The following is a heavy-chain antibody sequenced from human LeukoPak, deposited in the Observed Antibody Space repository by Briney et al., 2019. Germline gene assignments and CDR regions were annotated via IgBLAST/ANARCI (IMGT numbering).Heavy chain of an antibody. Sequence: GASVKLSCKASGYTFTSYDINWVPQATRQALEWMGWMNPNSGNTGYAQKFQSRVTMTRNTSISTAYSEQSSLRSEDTAVYYCARALGYCSGGSCYRFDFCCWGQGAMVTV. D-gene: IGHD2-15*01. CDR3: ARALGYCSGGSCYRFDFCC. CDR2: MNPNSGNT. V-gene: IGHV1-8*01. CDR1: GYTFTSYD. J-gene: IGHJ4*02.